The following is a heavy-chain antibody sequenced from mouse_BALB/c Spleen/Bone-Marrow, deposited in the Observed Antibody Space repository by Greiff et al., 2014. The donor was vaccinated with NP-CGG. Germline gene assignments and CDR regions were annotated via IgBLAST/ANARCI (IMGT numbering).Heavy chain of an antibody. V-gene: IGHV7-3*02. J-gene: IGHJ1*01. CDR2: IRNKANGYTT. D-gene: IGHD2-1*01. CDR3: AREGVYYGNPYWYFDV. CDR1: GFTFTDYY. Sequence: DVMLVESGGGLVQPGGSLRLSCATSGFTFTDYYMSWVRQPPGKALEWLGFIRNKANGYTTEYSASVKGRFTISRDNFQSILYLQMNTLRAEDSATYYCAREGVYYGNPYWYFDVWGAGTTVTVPS.